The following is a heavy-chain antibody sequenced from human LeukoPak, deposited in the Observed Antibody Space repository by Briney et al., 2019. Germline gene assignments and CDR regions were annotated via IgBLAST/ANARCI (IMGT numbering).Heavy chain of an antibody. J-gene: IGHJ4*02. CDR1: GFTFSSYA. CDR2: ISYDGSNK. CDR3: ARDAMPHYYDSSGYLDY. V-gene: IGHV3-30-3*01. Sequence: GGSLRLSCVASGFTFSSYAMHWVRQAPGKGLEWVAVISYDGSNKYYADSVKGRFTISRDNSKNTLYLQMNSLRAEDTAVYYCARDAMPHYYDSSGYLDYWGQGTLVTVSS. D-gene: IGHD3-22*01.